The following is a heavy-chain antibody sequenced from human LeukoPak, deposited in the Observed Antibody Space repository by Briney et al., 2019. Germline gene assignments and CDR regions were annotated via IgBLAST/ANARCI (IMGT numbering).Heavy chain of an antibody. J-gene: IGHJ4*02. D-gene: IGHD6-19*01. CDR1: GYTFTAYY. CDR2: INPNSGGT. V-gene: IGHV1-2*02. CDR3: VGLSSGRYAFDF. Sequence: GASMKVSCKASGYTFTAYYMHWVRQAPGQGLEWMGWINPNSGGTNNAQKFQGRVTMTRDTSISTAYMELSRLRSDDTAVYYCVGLSSGRYAFDFWGQGTLVTVSS.